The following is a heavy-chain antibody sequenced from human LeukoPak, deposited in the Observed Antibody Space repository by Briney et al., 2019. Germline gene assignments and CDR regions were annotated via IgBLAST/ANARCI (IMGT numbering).Heavy chain of an antibody. Sequence: ASVKVSCKASGYTFTSYDINWVRQATGQGLEWMGWMNPNSGNTGYAQKFQGRVTITRNTSISTAYMELSSLRSEDTAVYYCARGERRFGDQPVWYWGQGTLVTVSS. CDR2: MNPNSGNT. V-gene: IGHV1-8*03. D-gene: IGHD3-10*01. J-gene: IGHJ4*02. CDR1: GYTFTSYD. CDR3: ARGERRFGDQPVWY.